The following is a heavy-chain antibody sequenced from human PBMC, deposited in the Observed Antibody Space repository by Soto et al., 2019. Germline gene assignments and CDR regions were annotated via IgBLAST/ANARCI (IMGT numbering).Heavy chain of an antibody. J-gene: IGHJ4*02. Sequence: QVQLQESGPGLVKPSQTLSLTCTVSGGSISSGDYYWSWIRQPPGKGLEWIGYIYYSGSTYYNPSLKSRVTISVDTSKNQFSLKLSSVTAADTAVYYCARAGYSSGWARYYFDYWGQGTLVTVSS. CDR3: ARAGYSSGWARYYFDY. CDR1: GGSISSGDYY. V-gene: IGHV4-30-4*01. D-gene: IGHD6-19*01. CDR2: IYYSGST.